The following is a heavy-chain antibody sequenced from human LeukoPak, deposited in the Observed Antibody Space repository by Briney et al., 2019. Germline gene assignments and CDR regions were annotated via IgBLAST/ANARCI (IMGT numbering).Heavy chain of an antibody. CDR3: ARGRGLSRTPQLVYYFDF. J-gene: IGHJ4*02. CDR2: INHSGST. V-gene: IGHV4-34*01. D-gene: IGHD6-13*01. Sequence: SETLSLTCAVYGGSCSGYYWSWIRQPPGKPLEWLGEINHSGSTNYNPSLKSRITISADTSKNQFSLKLSSVTAADTAVYFCARGRGLSRTPQLVYYFDFWGQGTLVTVSS. CDR1: GGSCSGYY.